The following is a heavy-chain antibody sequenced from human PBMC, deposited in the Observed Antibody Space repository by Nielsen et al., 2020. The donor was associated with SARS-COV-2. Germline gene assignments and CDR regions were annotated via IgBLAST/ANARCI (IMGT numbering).Heavy chain of an antibody. CDR1: GLIFSSSW. J-gene: IGHJ4*02. D-gene: IGHD6-13*01. Sequence: GESLKISCAASGLIFSSSWMVWVRQAPGVGLEWVSSITSSSSYIYHADSVKGRFTISRDNAKNSLYLQMSSLRADDTAVYYCARGSSSTWYLDYWGQGILVTVSS. CDR2: ITSSSSYI. V-gene: IGHV3-21*06. CDR3: ARGSSSTWYLDY.